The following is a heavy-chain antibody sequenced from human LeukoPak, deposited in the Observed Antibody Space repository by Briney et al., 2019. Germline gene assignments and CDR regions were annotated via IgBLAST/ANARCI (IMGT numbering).Heavy chain of an antibody. J-gene: IGHJ4*02. CDR3: ARDPIAVAGGGDGY. D-gene: IGHD6-19*01. CDR2: ISSSSSYI. V-gene: IGHV3-21*01. CDR1: GFTFSSYS. Sequence: GGSLRLSCAASGFTFSSYSMNWVRQAPGKGLEWVSSISSSSSYIYYADSVKGRFTISRDNAKNSLYLQMNSLRAEDTAVYYCARDPIAVAGGGDGYWGQGTLVTVSS.